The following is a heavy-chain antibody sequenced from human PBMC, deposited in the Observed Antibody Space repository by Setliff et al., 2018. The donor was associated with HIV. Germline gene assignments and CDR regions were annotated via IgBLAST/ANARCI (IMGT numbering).Heavy chain of an antibody. CDR1: GGSISSGSYY. CDR2: IYTSGST. Sequence: SSETLSLTCTVSGGSISSGSYYWSWIRQPAGKGLEWIGRIYTSGSTNYNPSLKSRVTISVDTSKNQFSLKLSSVTAADTAVYYCARSHFYCSGGSCYSGYFDYWGQGTLVT. CDR3: ARSHFYCSGGSCYSGYFDY. D-gene: IGHD2-15*01. J-gene: IGHJ4*02. V-gene: IGHV4-61*02.